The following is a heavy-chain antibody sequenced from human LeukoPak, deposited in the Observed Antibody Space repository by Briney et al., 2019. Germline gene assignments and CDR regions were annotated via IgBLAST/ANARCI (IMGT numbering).Heavy chain of an antibody. V-gene: IGHV4-39*01. CDR2: IYYSGST. CDR1: GGSISSSSYY. J-gene: IGHJ4*02. Sequence: SETLSLTCTVSGGSISSSSYYWGWIRQPPGKGLEWIGSIYYSGSTYYNPSLKSRVTISVDTSKNQFSLKLSSVTAADTAVYYCARHNPRIAAAGTPTFDYWGQGTLVTVSS. D-gene: IGHD6-13*01. CDR3: ARHNPRIAAAGTPTFDY.